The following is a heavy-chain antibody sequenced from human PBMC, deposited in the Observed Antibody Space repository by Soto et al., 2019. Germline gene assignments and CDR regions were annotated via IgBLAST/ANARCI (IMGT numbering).Heavy chain of an antibody. CDR3: ARGYDFWSGYFSWFDP. Sequence: GGSLRLSCAASGFTFSSYEMNWVRQAPGKGLEWVSYISSSGSTIYYADSVKGRFTISRDNAKNSLYLQMNSLRAEDTAVYYCARGYDFWSGYFSWFDPWGQGTLVTVSS. CDR1: GFTFSSYE. J-gene: IGHJ5*02. V-gene: IGHV3-48*03. CDR2: ISSSGSTI. D-gene: IGHD3-3*01.